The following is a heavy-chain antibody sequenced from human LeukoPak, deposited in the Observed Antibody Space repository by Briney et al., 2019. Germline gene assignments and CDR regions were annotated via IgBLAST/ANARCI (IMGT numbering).Heavy chain of an antibody. CDR3: ATRWNYVFEY. J-gene: IGHJ4*02. CDR2: IRTKPNDYAT. Sequence: GGSLRLSCAASGLTLSASAIVWVRQASGKGLEWVGRIRTKPNDYATAYGASVKGRFTISRDDSKNTAYLQMNSLKTEDTAVYYCATRWNYVFEYWGQGILVTVSS. D-gene: IGHD1-7*01. V-gene: IGHV3-73*01. CDR1: GLTLSASA.